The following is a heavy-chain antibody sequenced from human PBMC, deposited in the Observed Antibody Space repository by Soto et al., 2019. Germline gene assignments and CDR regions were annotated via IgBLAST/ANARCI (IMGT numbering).Heavy chain of an antibody. Sequence: QVQLQESGPGLVKPSQTLSLTCTVSGGSISSGGYYWSWIRQHPGKGLEWIGYIYYSGSTYYNPSLQSRVTISVDTSKTQFSLKLSSVTAADTAVYYCARENSDIGDYGMDVWGQGTTVTVSS. CDR2: IYYSGST. V-gene: IGHV4-31*03. D-gene: IGHD5-12*01. J-gene: IGHJ6*02. CDR3: ARENSDIGDYGMDV. CDR1: GGSISSGGYY.